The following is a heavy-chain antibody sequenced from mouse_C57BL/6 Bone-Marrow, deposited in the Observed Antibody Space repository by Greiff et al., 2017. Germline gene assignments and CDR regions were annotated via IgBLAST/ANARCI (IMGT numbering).Heavy chain of an antibody. Sequence: QVQLQQSGAELVRPGTSVKMSCKASGYTFTNYWIGWAKQRPGHGLEWIGDIYPGGGYTYYNEKFKGKATLTADKSSSTAYMQFSSLTSEDSAIYYGARGAYCSNPCYAMDYWGQGTSVTVSS. J-gene: IGHJ4*01. CDR3: ARGAYCSNPCYAMDY. CDR1: GYTFTNYW. CDR2: IYPGGGYT. D-gene: IGHD2-5*01. V-gene: IGHV1-63*01.